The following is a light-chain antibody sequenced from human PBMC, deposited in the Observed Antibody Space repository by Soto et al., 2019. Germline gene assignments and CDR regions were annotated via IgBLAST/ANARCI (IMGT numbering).Light chain of an antibody. CDR2: KAS. V-gene: IGKV1-5*03. J-gene: IGKJ1*01. Sequence: DIQMTKSPSTLSASVGDRVTITCRASQSVGSWLAWYQQKPGKAPKLLIYKASSLESGVPSRFSGSGSGTEFSLTISSLQPDDFASYHCQQYGSSSPWTFGQGTKVEIK. CDR1: QSVGSW. CDR3: QQYGSSSPWT.